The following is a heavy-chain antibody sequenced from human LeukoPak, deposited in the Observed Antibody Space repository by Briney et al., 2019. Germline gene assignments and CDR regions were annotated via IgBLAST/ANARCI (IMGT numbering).Heavy chain of an antibody. V-gene: IGHV3-48*01. Sequence: GGSLRLSCAASGFTFSSYGMHWVRQAPGKGLEWVSYISSSSSTIYYADSVKGRFTISRDNAKNSLYLQMNSLRAEDTAVYYCARGTAAGTFLYYYYYYYMDVWGKGTTVTVSS. CDR1: GFTFSSYG. D-gene: IGHD6-13*01. J-gene: IGHJ6*03. CDR2: ISSSSSTI. CDR3: ARGTAAGTFLYYYYYYYMDV.